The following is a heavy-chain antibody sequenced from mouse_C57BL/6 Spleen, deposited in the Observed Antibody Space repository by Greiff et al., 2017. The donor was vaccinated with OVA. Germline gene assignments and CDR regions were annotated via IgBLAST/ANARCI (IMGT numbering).Heavy chain of an antibody. J-gene: IGHJ2*01. Sequence: EVMLVESGGGLVKPGGSLKLSCAASGFTFSSYAMSWVRQTPEKRLEWVATISDGGSYTYYPDNVKGRFTISRDNAKNNLYLQMSHLKSEDTAMYYCAREGDYEIFDYWGQGTTLTVSS. CDR3: AREGDYEIFDY. V-gene: IGHV5-4*01. CDR1: GFTFSSYA. CDR2: ISDGGSYT. D-gene: IGHD2-4*01.